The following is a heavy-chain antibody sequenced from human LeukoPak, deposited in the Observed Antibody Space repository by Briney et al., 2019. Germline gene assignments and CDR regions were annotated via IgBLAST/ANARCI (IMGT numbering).Heavy chain of an antibody. CDR1: GFTFSNYW. V-gene: IGHV3-74*03. J-gene: IGHJ4*02. CDR3: AREGQLVAYYFDY. D-gene: IGHD6-6*01. CDR2: IDNAGSIT. Sequence: GGSLRLSCAASGFTFSNYWIHWVRQAPGKGLVWVSRIDNAGSITTYADSVKGRFTISRDNSKDTLYLQMNSLRAEDTAVCYCAREGQLVAYYFDYWGQGTLVTVSS.